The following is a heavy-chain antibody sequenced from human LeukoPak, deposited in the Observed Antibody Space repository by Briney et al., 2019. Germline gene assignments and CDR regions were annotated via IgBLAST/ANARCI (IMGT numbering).Heavy chain of an antibody. Sequence: SETLSLTCTVSGGSISSYYWSWIRQPPGKGLEWIGYIYYSGSTNYNPSLKSRATISVDTSKNQFSLKLSSVTAADTAVYYCARALTIFDYYYGMDVWGQGTTVTVSS. V-gene: IGHV4-59*01. D-gene: IGHD3-3*01. CDR3: ARALTIFDYYYGMDV. CDR1: GGSISSYY. J-gene: IGHJ6*02. CDR2: IYYSGST.